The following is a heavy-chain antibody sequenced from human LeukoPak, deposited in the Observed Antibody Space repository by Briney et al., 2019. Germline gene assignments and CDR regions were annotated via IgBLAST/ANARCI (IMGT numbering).Heavy chain of an antibody. CDR1: GFTVSSNY. Sequence: GGSLRLSCAASGFTVSSNYMSWVRQAPGKGLEWVSVIYSGGNTYYADSVKGRFTISRDNSKNTLYLQMNSLRAEDTAVYYCARDHEGSFDYWGQGTLVTVSS. CDR2: IYSGGNT. V-gene: IGHV3-53*01. CDR3: ARDHEGSFDY. J-gene: IGHJ4*02.